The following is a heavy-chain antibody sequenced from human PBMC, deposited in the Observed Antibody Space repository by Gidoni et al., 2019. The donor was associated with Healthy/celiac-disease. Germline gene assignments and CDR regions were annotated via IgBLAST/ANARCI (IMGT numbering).Heavy chain of an antibody. V-gene: IGHV5-51*01. J-gene: IGHJ6*02. CDR2: IYPGDSDT. D-gene: IGHD1-1*01. Sequence: EVQLVQSGAEVKKPGESLKISCKGSGYSFTSYWIGWVRQMPGKGLEWMGIIYPGDSDTRYSPSFQCQVTISADKSISTAYLQWSSLKASDTAMYYCARHRIQLNGDYYYYYGMDVWGQGTTVTVSS. CDR3: ARHRIQLNGDYYYYYGMDV. CDR1: GYSFTSYW.